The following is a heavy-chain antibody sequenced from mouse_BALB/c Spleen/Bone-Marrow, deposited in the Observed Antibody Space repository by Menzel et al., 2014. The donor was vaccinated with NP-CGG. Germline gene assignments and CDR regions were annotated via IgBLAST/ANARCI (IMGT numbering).Heavy chain of an antibody. J-gene: IGHJ4*01. CDR2: IYPGDGDT. Sequence: QVQLQQSEAELVRPGYSVKISCKASGYAFSSYWMNWVKQRPGQGLEWIGQIYPGDGDTNYNGKFKGKATLTADKSSSTAYMQLSSLTSEDSAVYFCARLDGSSPYYAMDYWGQGTSVTVSS. CDR3: ARLDGSSPYYAMDY. D-gene: IGHD2-3*01. V-gene: IGHV1-80*01. CDR1: GYAFSSYW.